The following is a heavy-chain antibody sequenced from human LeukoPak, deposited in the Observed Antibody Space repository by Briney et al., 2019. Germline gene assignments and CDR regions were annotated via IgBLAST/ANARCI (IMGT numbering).Heavy chain of an antibody. J-gene: IGHJ4*02. CDR3: AKDLNRGLPDY. CDR1: GLTLSNVW. CDR2: VSYDGSK. D-gene: IGHD2-21*01. Sequence: GGSLRLSCAVSGLTLSNVWMNWVRQAPGKGLEWVAVVSYDGSKYYADSVKGRFTISRDNSKNTLYLQMSSLRAEDTAVYYCAKDLNRGLPDYWGQGTLVTVSS. V-gene: IGHV3-30*18.